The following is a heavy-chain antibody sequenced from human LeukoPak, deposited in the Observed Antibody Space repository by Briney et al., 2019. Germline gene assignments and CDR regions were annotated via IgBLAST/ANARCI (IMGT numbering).Heavy chain of an antibody. CDR3: ARDLYRDSLPVSWFDP. J-gene: IGHJ5*02. Sequence: PGGSLRLSCAASGFTFSDYYMSWIRQAPGKGLEWVSYISSSGSTIYYADSVKGRFTISRDNAKNSLYLQMNSLRSDDTAVYYCARDLYRDSLPVSWFDPWGQGTLVTVSS. D-gene: IGHD4-11*01. V-gene: IGHV3-11*01. CDR2: ISSSGSTI. CDR1: GFTFSDYY.